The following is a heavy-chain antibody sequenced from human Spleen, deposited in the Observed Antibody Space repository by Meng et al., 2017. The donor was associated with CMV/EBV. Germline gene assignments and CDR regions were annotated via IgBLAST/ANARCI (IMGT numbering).Heavy chain of an antibody. CDR3: ARIITIPYYFDY. CDR1: GGSFSGYY. J-gene: IGHJ4*02. D-gene: IGHD3-3*01. CDR2: INHSGST. Sequence: QVQLQQGGPGLLKPSETLSLTCAVYGGSFSGYYWSWIRQPPGKGLEWIGEINHSGSTNYNPSLKSRVTISVDTSKNQFSLKLSSVTAADTAVYYCARIITIPYYFDYWGQGTLVTVSS. V-gene: IGHV4-34*02.